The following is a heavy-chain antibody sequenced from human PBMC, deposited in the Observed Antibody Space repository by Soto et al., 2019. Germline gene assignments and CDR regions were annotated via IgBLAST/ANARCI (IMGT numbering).Heavy chain of an antibody. J-gene: IGHJ5*02. CDR1: GGSVSSGSYY. Sequence: SETLSLTCSVSGGSVSSGSYYWSWIRQPPGKGLEWIGYIYYSGSTNYNPSLKSRVTISVDTSKNQFSLKLSSVTAADTAVYYCARERSGWFRNWFDPWGQGTQVTVSS. V-gene: IGHV4-61*01. CDR3: ARERSGWFRNWFDP. CDR2: IYYSGST. D-gene: IGHD6-19*01.